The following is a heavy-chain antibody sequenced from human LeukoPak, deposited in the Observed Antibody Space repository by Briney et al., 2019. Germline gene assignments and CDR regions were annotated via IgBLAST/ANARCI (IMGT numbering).Heavy chain of an antibody. CDR3: ARQGVVGATGFDF. D-gene: IGHD1-26*01. CDR1: GGSISESSYY. Sequence: SETPSLTCSVSGGSISESSYYWGWIRQPPGKGLEWIGNIYYSGSTYNNPSLESRVVISVDTSRNQFSLKLTSVTARDTAVYYCARQGVVGATGFDFWGQGILVTVSS. J-gene: IGHJ4*02. V-gene: IGHV4-39*01. CDR2: IYYSGST.